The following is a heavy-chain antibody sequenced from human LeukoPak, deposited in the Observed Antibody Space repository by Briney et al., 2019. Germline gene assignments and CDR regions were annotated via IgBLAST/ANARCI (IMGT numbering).Heavy chain of an antibody. CDR1: GGSISSSSYY. D-gene: IGHD2-15*01. V-gene: IGHV4-39*01. CDR3: ARLLGNPGTYGMDV. J-gene: IGHJ6*01. CDR2: IYYSGST. Sequence: PSETLSLTCTVSGGSISSSSYYWGWIRQPPGKGLEWIGSIYYSGSTYYNPSLKSRVTISVDTSKNQFSLKLSSVTAADTAVYYCARLLGNPGTYGMDVWGQGTTVTVSS.